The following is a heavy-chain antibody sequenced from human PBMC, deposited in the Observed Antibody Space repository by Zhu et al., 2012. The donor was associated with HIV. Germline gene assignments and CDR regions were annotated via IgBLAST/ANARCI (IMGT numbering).Heavy chain of an antibody. D-gene: IGHD6-6*01. CDR3: ASHRPRFAS. CDR2: INHRGST. Sequence: QVQLEQWGAGLLKPSETLSLTCAVYGGSFNDYYWSWIRQSPERGLEWIGEINHRGSTTYSASLKSRLTISVDTSKSQFSLKLKSVTVADSGIYYCASHRPRFASWGRGTLSASPQ. J-gene: IGHJ4*02. CDR1: GGSFNDYY. V-gene: IGHV4-34*02.